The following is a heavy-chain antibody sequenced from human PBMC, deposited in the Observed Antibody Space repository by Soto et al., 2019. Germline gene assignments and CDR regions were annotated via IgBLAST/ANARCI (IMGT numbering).Heavy chain of an antibody. CDR3: AAGGGLPRYY. V-gene: IGHV4-30-2*01. CDR2: IYLSGST. Sequence: QLQLQESGSGLVKPSQTLSLTCAVSGGSISSGGYSWSWIRQPPGKGRGWIGYIYLSGSTYYNPSLKSRVTISVDRSKNQFSLKLSSVTAADTAVYYCAAGGGLPRYYWGQGTLVTVSS. J-gene: IGHJ4*02. D-gene: IGHD5-12*01. CDR1: GGSISSGGYS.